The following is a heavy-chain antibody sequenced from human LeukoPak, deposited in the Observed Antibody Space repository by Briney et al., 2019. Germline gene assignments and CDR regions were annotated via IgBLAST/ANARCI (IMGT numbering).Heavy chain of an antibody. D-gene: IGHD3-16*01. CDR1: GYTFIGYY. Sequence: ASVKVSCKASGYTFIGYYMHWVRQAPGQGLEWMGWINPNSGDTKYAQKFQGRVTMTRDTSISTAYMELSRLRSDDTAVYYCATQRGSYRWGTDFDYWGQGTLVTVSS. CDR3: ATQRGSYRWGTDFDY. CDR2: INPNSGDT. V-gene: IGHV1-2*02. J-gene: IGHJ4*02.